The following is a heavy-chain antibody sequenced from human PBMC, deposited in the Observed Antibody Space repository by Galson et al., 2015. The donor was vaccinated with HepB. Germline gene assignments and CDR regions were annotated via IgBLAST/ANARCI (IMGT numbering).Heavy chain of an antibody. Sequence: SVKASCKASGYTFPSYGINLVRQAPGQGLEWMGWISVYNDDTDYAQKFQGRLTLTTDTSTNTAYMELRSLRSDDTAVYYCARGGLWFGEDYYYYGMDVWGPGTAVTVSS. CDR1: GYTFPSYG. CDR3: ARGGLWFGEDYYYYGMDV. D-gene: IGHD3-10*01. CDR2: ISVYNDDT. J-gene: IGHJ6*02. V-gene: IGHV1-18*04.